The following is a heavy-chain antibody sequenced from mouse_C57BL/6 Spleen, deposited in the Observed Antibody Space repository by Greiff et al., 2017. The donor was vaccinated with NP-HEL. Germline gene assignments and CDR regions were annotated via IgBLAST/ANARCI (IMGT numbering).Heavy chain of an antibody. CDR1: GFTFTDYY. V-gene: IGHV7-3*01. Sequence: EVMLVESGGGLVQPGGSLSLSCAASGFTFTDYYMSWVRQPPGKALEWLGFIRNKANGYTTAYSASVKGRFTISRDNSQSILYLQMNALRAEDSATYYCARYRGYYDYDGYFDYWGQGTTLTVSS. D-gene: IGHD2-4*01. CDR3: ARYRGYYDYDGYFDY. J-gene: IGHJ2*01. CDR2: IRNKANGYTT.